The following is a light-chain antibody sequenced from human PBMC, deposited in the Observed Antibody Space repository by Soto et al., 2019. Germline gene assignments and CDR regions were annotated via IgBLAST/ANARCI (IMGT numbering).Light chain of an antibody. CDR1: QSVRSN. Sequence: EIVLTQSPATLSVSPGERATLSCRASQSVRSNLAWYQQKPGQGPRLLIFGASTRATDIPARFSGSGSGTEFTLTISSLQSEDFAVYYCQQYIHWPPLXFGGGTKVEIK. CDR2: GAS. J-gene: IGKJ4*01. V-gene: IGKV3-15*01. CDR3: QQYIHWPPLX.